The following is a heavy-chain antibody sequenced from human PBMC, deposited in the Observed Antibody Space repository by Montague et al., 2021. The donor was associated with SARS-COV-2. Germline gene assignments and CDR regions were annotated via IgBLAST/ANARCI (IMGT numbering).Heavy chain of an antibody. V-gene: IGHV4-39*01. CDR2: IYYSGST. CDR1: GSSISSSSYY. Sequence: SETLSLTCTVSGSSISSSSYYWGWIRQPPGKGLEWIGSIYYSGSTYYNPSHKSRVTISVDTSKNQFSLKLSSVTAADTAVYYCARHSGRDTIFGVVIIPDAFDIWGQGTMVTVSS. D-gene: IGHD3-3*01. CDR3: ARHSGRDTIFGVVIIPDAFDI. J-gene: IGHJ3*02.